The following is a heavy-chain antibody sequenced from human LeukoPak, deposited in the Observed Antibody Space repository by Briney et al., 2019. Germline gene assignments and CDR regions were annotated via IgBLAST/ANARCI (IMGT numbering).Heavy chain of an antibody. J-gene: IGHJ4*02. Sequence: GGSLRLSCAAPGFSFDDYGMSWVRQAPGKGLEWVSGINWNGGSTGYADSVKGRFTISRDNAKNSLYLQMNSLRAEDTAVYYCARVVPPTDYGSGSYFWDPYYFDYWGQGTLVTVSS. CDR3: ARVVPPTDYGSGSYFWDPYYFDY. CDR1: GFSFDDYG. D-gene: IGHD3-10*01. CDR2: INWNGGST. V-gene: IGHV3-20*04.